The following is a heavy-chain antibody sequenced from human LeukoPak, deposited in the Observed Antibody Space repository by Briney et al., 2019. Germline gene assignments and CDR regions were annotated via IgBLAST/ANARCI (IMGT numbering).Heavy chain of an antibody. CDR1: GGSISSYY. D-gene: IGHD3-10*01. CDR3: ARGSVDVLLWFGESPYYFDY. V-gene: IGHV4-4*07. Sequence: SETLSLTCTVSGGSISSYYWSWIRQPAGQGLEWIGRIYTSGSTNYNPSLKSRVTMSVDTSKNQFSLKLSSVTTADTAVYYCARGSVDVLLWFGESPYYFDYWGQGTLVTVSS. CDR2: IYTSGST. J-gene: IGHJ4*02.